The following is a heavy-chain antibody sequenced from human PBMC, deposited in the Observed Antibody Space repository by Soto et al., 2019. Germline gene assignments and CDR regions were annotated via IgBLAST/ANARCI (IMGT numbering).Heavy chain of an antibody. CDR1: GFSFSSYA. CDR3: AKDPNGDYVGAFDI. CDR2: ISASGSKT. J-gene: IGHJ3*02. D-gene: IGHD4-17*01. V-gene: IGHV3-23*01. Sequence: EVQLLESGGGLVQPGGSLRLSCAASGFSFSSYAMSWVRQAPAKGPEWVSGISASGSKTYYRDSVKGRSTISRDNSKNTLYLQMNSLRAEDSAIYYCAKDPNGDYVGAFDIWGQGTVVTVSS.